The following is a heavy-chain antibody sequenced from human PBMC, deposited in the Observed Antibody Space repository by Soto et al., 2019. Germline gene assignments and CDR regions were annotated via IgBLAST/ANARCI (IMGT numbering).Heavy chain of an antibody. CDR2: IYPGDSDT. V-gene: IGHV5-51*01. J-gene: IGHJ6*02. CDR3: AITLCSGGSCYLEDGMDV. D-gene: IGHD2-15*01. CDR1: GYSFTSYW. Sequence: GESLKISCNGSGYSFTSYWIGWVRQMPGKGLEWMGIIYPGDSDTRYSPSFQGQVTISADKSISTAYLQWSSLKASDTAMYYCAITLCSGGSCYLEDGMDVWGQGTTVTVSS.